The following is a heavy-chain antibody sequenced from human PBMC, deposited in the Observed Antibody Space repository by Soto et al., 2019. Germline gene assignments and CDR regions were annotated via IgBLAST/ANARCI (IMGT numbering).Heavy chain of an antibody. D-gene: IGHD2-15*01. CDR1: GGSFSGYY. V-gene: IGHV4-34*01. Sequence: QVQLQQWGAGLLKPSETLSLTCAVYGGSFSGYYWSWIRQPPGKGLEWIGEINHSGSTNYNPSLKSRVTICVDTSKTKCYMKLSAVTAADTAVYYCESAAPRHCSGGSYYSGVDYWGQGTLVTVSS. J-gene: IGHJ4*02. CDR2: INHSGST. CDR3: ESAAPRHCSGGSYYSGVDY.